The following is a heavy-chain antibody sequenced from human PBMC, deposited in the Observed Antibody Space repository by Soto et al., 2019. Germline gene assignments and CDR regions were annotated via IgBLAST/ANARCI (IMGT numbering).Heavy chain of an antibody. J-gene: IGHJ4*02. CDR2: ISGSGGTT. V-gene: IGHV3-11*01. CDR3: ARDPEPQYYFDS. Sequence: PGGSLRLSCAASGLTFSDYYMGWIRQAPGKGLEWISYISGSGGTTYYADSVKGRFTISRDNAKNSLYLHMNSLRVEDTAIYYCARDPEPQYYFDSWGQGTLVTVSS. CDR1: GLTFSDYY.